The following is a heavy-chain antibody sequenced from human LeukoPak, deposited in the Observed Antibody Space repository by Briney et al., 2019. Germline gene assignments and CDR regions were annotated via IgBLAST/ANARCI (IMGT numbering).Heavy chain of an antibody. CDR1: GYTFTNFG. D-gene: IGHD4-11*01. J-gene: IGHJ4*02. CDR2: ISADNGNT. Sequence: GASVKVSCKASGYTFTNFGITWVRQAPEQGLEWMAWISADNGNTNYAQNVQGRVTMTTDTSTSTAYMELRTLRFDDTAVYYCARAGAHLTTQLDYWGQGTLVTVSS. CDR3: ARAGAHLTTQLDY. V-gene: IGHV1-18*01.